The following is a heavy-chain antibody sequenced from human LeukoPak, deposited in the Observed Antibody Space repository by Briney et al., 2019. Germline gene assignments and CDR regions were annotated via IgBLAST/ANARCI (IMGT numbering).Heavy chain of an antibody. CDR3: ASQKSYGGNSGP. Sequence: SETLSLTCAVYGGSFSGYYWSWIRQPPGKGLEWIGEINHSGSTNYNPSLKSRVTISVDTSKNQFSLKLSSVTAADTAVYYCASQKSYGGNSGPWGQGTLVTVSS. V-gene: IGHV4-34*01. D-gene: IGHD4-23*01. CDR1: GGSFSGYY. CDR2: INHSGST. J-gene: IGHJ5*02.